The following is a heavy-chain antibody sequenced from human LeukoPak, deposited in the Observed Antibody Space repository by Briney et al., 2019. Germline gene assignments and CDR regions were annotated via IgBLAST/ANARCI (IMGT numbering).Heavy chain of an antibody. CDR1: GGSFSGYY. Sequence: PSETLSLTCAVYGGSFSGYYWSWIRQPPGKGLEWIGEINHSGSTNYNPSLKSRVTISVDTSKNQFSLKLSSVTAADTAVYYCAREHHPIEDAFDIWGQGTMVTVSS. V-gene: IGHV4-34*01. CDR2: INHSGST. CDR3: AREHHPIEDAFDI. J-gene: IGHJ3*02.